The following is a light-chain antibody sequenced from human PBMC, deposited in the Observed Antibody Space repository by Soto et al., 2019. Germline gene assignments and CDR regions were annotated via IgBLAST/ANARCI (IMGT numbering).Light chain of an antibody. CDR1: QSISSY. Sequence: DIQMTQSPSSLSASVGDRVTITCRASQSISSYLNWYQQKPGKAPKLLIYAASSLQSGVPSRFSGSGSGTDFTLIISSLQPGDFATYYCQQSYSTLLTFGPGTKVDIK. CDR2: AAS. CDR3: QQSYSTLLT. V-gene: IGKV1-39*01. J-gene: IGKJ3*01.